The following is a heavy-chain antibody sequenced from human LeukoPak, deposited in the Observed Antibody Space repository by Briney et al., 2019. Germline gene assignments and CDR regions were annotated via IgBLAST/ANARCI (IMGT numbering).Heavy chain of an antibody. Sequence: SDTLSLTCTVWGDPITGKYWTWLRQPPEKDREWIGYTYYSGSTNYNPSLKSRVTISVDTSRNQFSLKLSSETAADTAVYYCARGRRGPSDAFDIWGQGTMVTVSS. CDR2: TYYSGST. J-gene: IGHJ3*02. V-gene: IGHV4-59*07. CDR1: GDPITGKY. CDR3: ARGRRGPSDAFDI.